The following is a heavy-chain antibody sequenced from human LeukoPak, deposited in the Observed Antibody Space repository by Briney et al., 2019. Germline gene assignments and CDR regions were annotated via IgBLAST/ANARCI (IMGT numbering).Heavy chain of an antibody. CDR1: GFTFNTYN. Sequence: GGSLRLSCAASGFTFNTYNMNWVRQAPGKGLEWVSSISSSSSYIYYADSVKGRFTISRDNVENSLYLHMDSLRAEDTAVYYCTRGGRSTSYYWQYWGQRSLVTVSS. J-gene: IGHJ4*02. V-gene: IGHV3-21*01. CDR2: ISSSSSYI. CDR3: TRGGRSTSYYWQY. D-gene: IGHD1-26*01.